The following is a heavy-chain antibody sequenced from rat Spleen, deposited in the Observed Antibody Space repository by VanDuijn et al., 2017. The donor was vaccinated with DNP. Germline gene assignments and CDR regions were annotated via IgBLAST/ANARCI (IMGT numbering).Heavy chain of an antibody. CDR1: VSTFSDYN. D-gene: IGHD1-10*01. CDR3: ARWGNSDWYFDF. CDR2: IIYDGRRT. Sequence: EVQLVETGGGLVEPGRSLKLSCAASVSTFSDYNMAWVRQAPKKGLEWVATIIYDGRRTYYRDSVKGRFTISRDNAKSTLYLQMNSLRSEDMATYYCARWGNSDWYFDFWGPGTMVTVSS. J-gene: IGHJ1*01. V-gene: IGHV5-7*01.